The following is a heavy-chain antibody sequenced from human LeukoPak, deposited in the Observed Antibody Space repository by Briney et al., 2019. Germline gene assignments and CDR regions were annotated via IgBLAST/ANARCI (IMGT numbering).Heavy chain of an antibody. CDR2: INPSGGST. J-gene: IGHJ4*02. CDR3: AREVSGWYYFDY. D-gene: IGHD6-19*01. CDR1: GYTFASYY. Sequence: ASVKVSCKASGYTFASYYMHWVRQAPGQGLEWMGIINPSGGSTSYAQKFQGRVTMTRDTSTSTVYMELSSLRSEDTAVYYCAREVSGWYYFDYWGQGTLVTVSS. V-gene: IGHV1-46*01.